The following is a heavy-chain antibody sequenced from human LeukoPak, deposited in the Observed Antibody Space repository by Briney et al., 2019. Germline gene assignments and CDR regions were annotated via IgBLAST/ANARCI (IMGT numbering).Heavy chain of an antibody. CDR1: GFTFDDYA. CDR3: AKDKRMTTVTTCFQH. V-gene: IGHV3-23*01. J-gene: IGHJ1*01. Sequence: HPGRSLRLSCAASGFTFDDYAMHWVRQAPGKGLEWVSTISGTGLSTYYRDSVKGRFTISRDNSKNTLYLQMNSLRAEDTAVYYCAKDKRMTTVTTCFQHWGQGTLVTVSS. CDR2: ISGTGLST. D-gene: IGHD4-17*01.